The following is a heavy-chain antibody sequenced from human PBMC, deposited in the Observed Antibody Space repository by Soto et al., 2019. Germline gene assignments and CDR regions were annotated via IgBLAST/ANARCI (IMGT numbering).Heavy chain of an antibody. CDR1: GFTSSSYG. CDR2: ISYDGSNK. Sequence: GGSLRLSCAASGFTSSSYGMHWVRQAPGKGLEWVAVISYDGSNKYYADSVKGRFTISRDNSKNTLYLQMNSLRAEDTAVYYCAKDSRSHYYDSSGYYGYWGQGTLVTVSS. D-gene: IGHD3-22*01. V-gene: IGHV3-30*18. J-gene: IGHJ4*02. CDR3: AKDSRSHYYDSSGYYGY.